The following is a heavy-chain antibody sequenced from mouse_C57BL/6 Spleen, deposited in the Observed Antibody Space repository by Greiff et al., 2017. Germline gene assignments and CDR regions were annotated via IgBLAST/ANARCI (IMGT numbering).Heavy chain of an antibody. Sequence: VKLMESGAELVRPGTSVKVSCKASGYAFTNYLIEWVKQRPGQGLEWIGVINPGSGGTNYNEKFKGKATLTADKSSSTAYMQLSSLTSEDSAVYFCARGGFYGNYDYWGQGTTLTVSS. CDR1: GYAFTNYL. J-gene: IGHJ2*01. D-gene: IGHD2-1*01. CDR2: INPGSGGT. CDR3: ARGGFYGNYDY. V-gene: IGHV1-54*01.